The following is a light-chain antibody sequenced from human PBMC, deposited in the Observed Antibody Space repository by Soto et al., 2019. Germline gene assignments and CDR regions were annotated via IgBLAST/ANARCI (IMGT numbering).Light chain of an antibody. CDR1: QSVSSN. CDR2: GAS. J-gene: IGKJ5*01. V-gene: IGKV3-15*01. CDR3: QQRHMWPIP. Sequence: IGVKQSPATLSVTPGERTTLSCRASQSVSSNLAWYQQKPGQASRLLIYGASTRATGIPARFSGSGSGTEFTLTISSLQSEDSAVYYCQQRHMWPIPFGQGTRLAV.